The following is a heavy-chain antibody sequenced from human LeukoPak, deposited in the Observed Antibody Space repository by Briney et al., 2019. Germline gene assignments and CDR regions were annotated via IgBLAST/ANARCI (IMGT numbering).Heavy chain of an antibody. CDR1: GGSFSGYY. V-gene: IGHV4-34*01. Sequence: SETLSLTCAVYGGSFSGYYWSWIRQPPGKGLEWIGEINHSGSTNYNPSLKSRVTISIDTSKNQFSLKLSSVTAADTAVYYCAGGDLTTGTTGYWGQGTLVTVSS. D-gene: IGHD1-1*01. J-gene: IGHJ4*02. CDR2: INHSGST. CDR3: AGGDLTTGTTGY.